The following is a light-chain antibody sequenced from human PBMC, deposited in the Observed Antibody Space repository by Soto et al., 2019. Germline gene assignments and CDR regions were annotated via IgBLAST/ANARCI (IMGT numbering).Light chain of an antibody. CDR2: DAS. Sequence: EIVLTQSPGTLSLSPGDRATLSCRASERIGTYLAWYQQKPGQPPRLLIYDASNRATGVPARFSGTGSGTDFTLTISSLEPEDFAVYFYQHRSNSPPMWTFGQGTKVEIK. CDR3: QHRSNSPPMWT. J-gene: IGKJ1*01. CDR1: ERIGTY. V-gene: IGKV3-11*01.